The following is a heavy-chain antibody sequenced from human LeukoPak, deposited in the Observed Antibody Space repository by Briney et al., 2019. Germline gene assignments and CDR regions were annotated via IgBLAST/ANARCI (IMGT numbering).Heavy chain of an antibody. Sequence: ASVKVSCKASGYTFTSYDINWVQQATGQGLEWMGWMNPNSGNTGYAQKFQGRVTMTRNTSISTAYMELSSLRSEDTAVYYCARGGSGSYYNYPWGQGTLATVSS. CDR3: ARGGSGSYYNYP. CDR1: GYTFTSYD. V-gene: IGHV1-8*01. CDR2: MNPNSGNT. D-gene: IGHD3-10*01. J-gene: IGHJ5*02.